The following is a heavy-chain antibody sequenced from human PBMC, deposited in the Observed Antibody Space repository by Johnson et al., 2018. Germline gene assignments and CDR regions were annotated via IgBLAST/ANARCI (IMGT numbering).Heavy chain of an antibody. V-gene: IGHV3-30*03. CDR1: GFTFSTYG. D-gene: IGHD3-22*01. J-gene: IGHJ6*03. CDR3: ARGGVTMIVVVSTTSNYYYMDV. Sequence: QVQLVQSGGGVVQPGRSLRLSCAASGFTFSTYGMHWVRQAPGQGLEWVAIISYDGSNKYYEDSVKGRVTTSRDNSKNTPYLEMNSLRVEDTAVYYCARGGVTMIVVVSTTSNYYYMDVWGKGTTVTVSS. CDR2: ISYDGSNK.